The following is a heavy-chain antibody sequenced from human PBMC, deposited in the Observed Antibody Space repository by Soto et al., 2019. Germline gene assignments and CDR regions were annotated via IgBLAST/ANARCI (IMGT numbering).Heavy chain of an antibody. D-gene: IGHD3-10*01. V-gene: IGHV4-34*01. CDR1: GGSFSGYY. J-gene: IGHJ6*03. CDR3: ARGVEEKLWFGEDVNYYYYYMDV. CDR2: INHSGST. Sequence: SETLSLTCAVYGGSFSGYYWSWIRQPPGKGLEWIGEINHSGSTNYNPSLKSRVTISVDTSKNQFSLKLSSVTAADTTVYYCARGVEEKLWFGEDVNYYYYYMDVWGKGTTVTVSS.